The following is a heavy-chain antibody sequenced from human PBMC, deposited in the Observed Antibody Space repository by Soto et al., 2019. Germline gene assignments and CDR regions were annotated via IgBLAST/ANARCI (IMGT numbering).Heavy chain of an antibody. V-gene: IGHV4-39*01. CDR2: IYYRGST. CDR3: PPHTRAQCSGWSTWFGP. CDR1: GGSISSNNYY. J-gene: IGHJ5*02. D-gene: IGHD6-19*01. Sequence: QLQLQESGPGLVKPSETLSLTCTVSGGSISSNNYYWAWIRQPPAKGLEWIGSIYYRGSTYHNPSLNSRVSICVDRSGYQCSLKLSAVSSADTALYYCPPHTRAQCSGWSTWFGPLGQGILVTVSA.